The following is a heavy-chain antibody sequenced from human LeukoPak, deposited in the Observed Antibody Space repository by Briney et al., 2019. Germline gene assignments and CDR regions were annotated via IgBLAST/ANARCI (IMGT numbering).Heavy chain of an antibody. J-gene: IGHJ4*02. Sequence: GGSLRLSCAASGFTFSSYAMSWVRQAPGKGLEWVSAISGSGGNTYYADSVKGRFTISRDNSKNTLYLQMNSLRAEDTAVYYCASAAGYSSSWYVDYWGQGTLVTVSS. V-gene: IGHV3-23*01. CDR3: ASAAGYSSSWYVDY. CDR2: ISGSGGNT. CDR1: GFTFSSYA. D-gene: IGHD6-13*01.